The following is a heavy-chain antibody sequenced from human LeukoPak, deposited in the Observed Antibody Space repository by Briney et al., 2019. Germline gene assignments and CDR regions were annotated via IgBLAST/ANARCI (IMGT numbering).Heavy chain of an antibody. Sequence: PSETLSLTCTVSGGSISSYYWSWIRQPPGKGLEWIGYIYYSGSTNYNPSLKSQVTISVDTSKNQFSLKLSSVTAADPAVYYCARDLTWETGGGPTVLDFWSQGALVVVSS. CDR2: IYYSGST. CDR1: GGSISSYY. V-gene: IGHV4-59*12. D-gene: IGHD1-26*01. J-gene: IGHJ4*02. CDR3: ARDLTWETGGGPTVLDF.